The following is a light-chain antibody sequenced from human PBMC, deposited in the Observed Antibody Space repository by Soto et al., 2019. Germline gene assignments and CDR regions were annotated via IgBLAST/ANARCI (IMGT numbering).Light chain of an antibody. CDR2: DAS. Sequence: EIVLTHSLATLSLSPWERATLSFSSSQSVGYHLAWYQQKPGQAHRLLIYDASNRATGIPARFSGSGSGTDFTLAISSLEPEDFAVYYCQQRSNWPPVTFGGGTKVDI. J-gene: IGKJ4*01. CDR1: QSVGYH. CDR3: QQRSNWPPVT. V-gene: IGKV3-11*01.